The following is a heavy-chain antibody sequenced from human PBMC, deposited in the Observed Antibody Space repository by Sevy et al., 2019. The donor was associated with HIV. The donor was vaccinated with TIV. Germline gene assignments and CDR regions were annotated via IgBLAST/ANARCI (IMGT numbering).Heavy chain of an antibody. CDR1: GFTFSSYA. D-gene: IGHD6-6*01. J-gene: IGHJ5*02. CDR2: ISGSGGST. CDR3: AKLVGSSSLPVPSWFDP. Sequence: GGSMRLSCAASGFTFSSYAMSWVRQAPGKGLEWVSAISGSGGSTYYADSVKGRFTISRDNSKNTLYLQMNSLRAEDTAVYYCAKLVGSSSLPVPSWFDPWGQGTLVTVSS. V-gene: IGHV3-23*01.